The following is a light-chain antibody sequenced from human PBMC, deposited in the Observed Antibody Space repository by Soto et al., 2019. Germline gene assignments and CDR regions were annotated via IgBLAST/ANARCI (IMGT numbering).Light chain of an antibody. CDR3: QQYNNWPSWT. J-gene: IGKJ1*01. CDR1: QSVSSY. Sequence: EKVMTQSPATLSMSPGERATLSCRASQSVSSYLAWYQQKPGQAPRLLIYGASTRATGIPARFSGRGSGTEFTLTISSLQSEDFAVYYCQQYNNWPSWTFGQGTKVEIK. CDR2: GAS. V-gene: IGKV3-15*01.